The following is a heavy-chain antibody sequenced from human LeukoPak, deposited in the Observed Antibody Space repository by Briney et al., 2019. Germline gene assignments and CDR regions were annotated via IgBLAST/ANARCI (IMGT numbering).Heavy chain of an antibody. D-gene: IGHD6-19*01. Sequence: PSETLSLTCNVSGVSISSSSYYWGWIRQPPGTGLEWIGSIYYSGSTYYNPSLKSRVTISVDTSKNQFSLKLSSVTAADTAVYYCARDSSGWPVVWFDPWGQGTLVTVSS. CDR2: IYYSGST. J-gene: IGHJ5*02. CDR3: ARDSSGWPVVWFDP. CDR1: GVSISSSSYY. V-gene: IGHV4-39*07.